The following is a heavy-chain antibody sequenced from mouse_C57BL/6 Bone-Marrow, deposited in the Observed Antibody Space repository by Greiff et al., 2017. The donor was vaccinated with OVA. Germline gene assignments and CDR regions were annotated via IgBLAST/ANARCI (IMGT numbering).Heavy chain of an antibody. J-gene: IGHJ3*01. CDR3: ASRTLYGNFSWFAY. CDR1: GFTFSSYG. V-gene: IGHV5-6*01. Sequence: EVHLVESGGDLVKPGGSLKLSCAASGFTFSSYGMSWVRQTPDKRLEWVATISSGGSYTYYPDSVKGRFTISRDNAKNTLYLQMSSLKSEDTAMYYCASRTLYGNFSWFAYWGQGTLVTVSA. D-gene: IGHD2-1*01. CDR2: ISSGGSYT.